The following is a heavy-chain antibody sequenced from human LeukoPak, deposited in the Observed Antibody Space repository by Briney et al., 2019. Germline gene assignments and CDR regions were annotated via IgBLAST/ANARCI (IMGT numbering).Heavy chain of an antibody. V-gene: IGHV4-34*01. CDR1: GGSFSNYF. Sequence: SETLSLTCAVYGGSFSNYFWNWIRQPPGKGLEWIAEIHHTGHINYNPSLKSRVNVSVDRSKNQFSLKLTSVTAADTAVYYCALFEVVVGSTQDFWGQGTLVTVSS. CDR2: IHHTGHI. D-gene: IGHD2-15*01. CDR3: ALFEVVVGSTQDF. J-gene: IGHJ4*02.